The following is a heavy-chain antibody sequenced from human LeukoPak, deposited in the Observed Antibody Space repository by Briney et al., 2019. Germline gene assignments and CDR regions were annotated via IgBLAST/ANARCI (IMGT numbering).Heavy chain of an antibody. D-gene: IGHD3-3*01. CDR1: GGSISGYY. J-gene: IGHJ4*02. CDR2: ISYSGST. V-gene: IGHV4-59*08. CDR3: AEWTTGAEY. Sequence: PSETLSLTCTVSGGSISGYYWSWIRQPPGKGLEWIGYISYSGSTNYYPSLKSRVTISVDTSKNQFSLKLSSVTAADTAVYYCAEWTTGAEYWGQGTLVTVSS.